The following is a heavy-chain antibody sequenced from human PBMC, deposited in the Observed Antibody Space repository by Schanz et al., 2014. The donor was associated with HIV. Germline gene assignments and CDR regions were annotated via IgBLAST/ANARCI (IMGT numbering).Heavy chain of an antibody. CDR1: RYSFTRYG. J-gene: IGHJ4*02. CDR3: ARDQNVISMVRGVMGGVDY. V-gene: IGHV1-18*04. CDR2: ISGDNNNT. D-gene: IGHD3-10*01. Sequence: QVQLLQSGTEVKKPGASVKVSCKGSRYSFTRYGISWVRQAPGQGLEWMGWISGDNNNTKYEQKFQARVTMTTDTSTTTAYMELRSLRSDDTAVYYCARDQNVISMVRGVMGGVDYWGQGTQVTVSS.